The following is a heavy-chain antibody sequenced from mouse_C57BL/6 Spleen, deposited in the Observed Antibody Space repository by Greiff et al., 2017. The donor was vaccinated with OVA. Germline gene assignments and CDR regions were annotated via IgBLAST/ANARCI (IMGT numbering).Heavy chain of an antibody. Sequence: EVKLVESGAELVRPGASVKLSCTASGFNIKDDYMHWVKQRPEQGLEWIGWIDPENGDTEYASKFQGKATITADTSSNTAYLQLSSLTSEDTAVYYCTVELGSWFAYWGQGTLATVSA. V-gene: IGHV14-4*01. J-gene: IGHJ3*01. CDR2: IDPENGDT. CDR3: TVELGSWFAY. CDR1: GFNIKDDY. D-gene: IGHD4-1*01.